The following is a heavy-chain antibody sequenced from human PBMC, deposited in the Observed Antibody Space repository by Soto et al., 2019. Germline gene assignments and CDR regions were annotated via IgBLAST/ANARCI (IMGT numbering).Heavy chain of an antibody. V-gene: IGHV3-30*03. CDR1: GFTFSSYG. CDR2: ISYEGSNK. Sequence: QVQLVESGGGVVQPGGSLRLSCAASGFTFSSYGMHWVRQAPGKGLEWVAVISYEGSNKYYADSVKGRFTISRDNSKNTRSLQLNRLRAEDTAVYYCGSRNGSTHFDYWGQGTLVTVSS. CDR3: GSRNGSTHFDY. D-gene: IGHD2-2*03. J-gene: IGHJ4*02.